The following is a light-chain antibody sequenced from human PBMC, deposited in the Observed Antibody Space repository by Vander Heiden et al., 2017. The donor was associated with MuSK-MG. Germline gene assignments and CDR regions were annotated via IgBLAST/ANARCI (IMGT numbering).Light chain of an antibody. J-gene: IGKJ1*01. CDR1: QSVSSSY. Sequence: DIVLTQSPGNLSLSQGERATLSCRASQSVSSSYLAWYQQKPGQAPRLLIYGASSRATGIPDRFSGSGSGTDFTLTISRLEPEDFAVYYCQQDGSSPRTFGQWTKVEIK. CDR3: QQDGSSPRT. CDR2: GAS. V-gene: IGKV3-20*01.